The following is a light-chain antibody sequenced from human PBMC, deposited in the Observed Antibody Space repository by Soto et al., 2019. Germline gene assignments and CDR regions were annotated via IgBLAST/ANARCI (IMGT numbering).Light chain of an antibody. Sequence: DIQMTQSPSTLSASVGDRFTITFRASQSISSWLAWYQQKPGKAPKLLIYKASSLESGVPSRFSGSGSGTEFTLTISSLHPEDFAVYFCQQFKNYPITFGQGTRLEIK. J-gene: IGKJ5*01. CDR2: KAS. CDR3: QQFKNYPIT. V-gene: IGKV1-5*03. CDR1: QSISSW.